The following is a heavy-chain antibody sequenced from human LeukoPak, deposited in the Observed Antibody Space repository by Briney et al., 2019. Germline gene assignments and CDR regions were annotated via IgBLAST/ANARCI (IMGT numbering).Heavy chain of an antibody. D-gene: IGHD3-22*01. Sequence: ASVKVSCKASGYTFTGYDINWVRQATGQGLEWMGWMSPNSGNTGYAQKFQGRVTITRNTSISTAYMELSSLRSEDTAVYYCARVTYYYDSSGYYWDYFDYWGQGTLVTVSS. V-gene: IGHV1-8*03. J-gene: IGHJ4*02. CDR1: GYTFTGYD. CDR3: ARVTYYYDSSGYYWDYFDY. CDR2: MSPNSGNT.